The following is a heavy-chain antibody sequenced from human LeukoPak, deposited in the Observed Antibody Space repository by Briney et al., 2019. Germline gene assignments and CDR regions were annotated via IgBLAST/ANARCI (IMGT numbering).Heavy chain of an antibody. CDR1: GFTFTSYS. D-gene: IGHD3-10*01. J-gene: IGHJ4*02. V-gene: IGHV3-23*01. CDR2: TSDRGDYT. CDR3: AREGSGRSLDY. Sequence: GGSLRLSCAASGFTFTSYSMSWVRQAPGKGLEWGSGTSDRGDYTYYADSVKGRFTISRDNSKNTLYLQMNSLRAEDTAVYYCAREGSGRSLDYWGQGTLVTVSS.